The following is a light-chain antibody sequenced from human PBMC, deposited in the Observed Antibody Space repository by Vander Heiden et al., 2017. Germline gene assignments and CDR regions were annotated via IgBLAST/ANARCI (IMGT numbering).Light chain of an antibody. CDR1: SGSVSTSYY. Sequence: QTVVTQEPSFSVSPGGTVTLTCGLSSGSVSTSYYPSWYQQTPGQAPRSLIYSTNTRSSGVPDRFSGSILGNKAALAITGAKADDESDYYCVLYMGGGISLFGGGTKLTVL. CDR2: STN. CDR3: VLYMGGGISL. V-gene: IGLV8-61*01. J-gene: IGLJ3*02.